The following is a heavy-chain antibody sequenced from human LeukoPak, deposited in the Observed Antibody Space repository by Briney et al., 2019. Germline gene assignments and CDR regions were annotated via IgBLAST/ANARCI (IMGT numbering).Heavy chain of an antibody. CDR2: ISGSGGST. CDR1: GFTFSSYA. J-gene: IGHJ6*02. CDR3: AKEGSTSHQSHYYYYGMDV. V-gene: IGHV3-23*01. D-gene: IGHD2-2*01. Sequence: GGSLRLSCAASGFTFSSYAMSWVRQAPGKGLEWVSAISGSGGSTYYADSVKGRFTIPRDNSKNTLYLQMNSLRAEDTAVYYCAKEGSTSHQSHYYYYGMDVWGQGTTVTVSS.